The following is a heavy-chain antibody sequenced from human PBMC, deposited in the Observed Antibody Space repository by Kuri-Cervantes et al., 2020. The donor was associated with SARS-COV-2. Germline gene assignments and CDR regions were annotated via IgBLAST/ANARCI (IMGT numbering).Heavy chain of an antibody. CDR1: GFTFSDHT. Sequence: GGSLRLSCAASGFTFSDHTMDWVRQAPGKGLEWVGRIKNKDQGYTTYYAASVKGRFTISRDDSKYSLYLQLNSLKSEDTALYYCSRAGPGVSWDFWGQGTLVTVSS. V-gene: IGHV3-72*01. CDR3: SRAGPGVSWDF. CDR2: IKNKDQGYTT. J-gene: IGHJ4*02. D-gene: IGHD2-8*01.